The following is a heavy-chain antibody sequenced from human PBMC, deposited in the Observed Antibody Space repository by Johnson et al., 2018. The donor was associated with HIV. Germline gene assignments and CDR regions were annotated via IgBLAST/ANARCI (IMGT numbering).Heavy chain of an antibody. Sequence: VQLVESGGGLVQPGGSLRLACAASGFTVSNNYMSWVRQAPGKGLEWVSIIYSGGTTNYADSVKGRFTISRNTSQNTLFLQMNSLRAEDTAVYYCARDRARDAFDIWGQGTMVTVSS. V-gene: IGHV3-66*02. CDR3: ARDRARDAFDI. CDR2: IYSGGTT. CDR1: GFTVSNNY. J-gene: IGHJ3*02.